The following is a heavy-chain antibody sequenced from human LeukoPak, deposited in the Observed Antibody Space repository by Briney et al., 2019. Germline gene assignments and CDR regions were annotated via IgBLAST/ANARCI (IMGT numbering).Heavy chain of an antibody. CDR1: GFTFSSYA. V-gene: IGHV3-23*01. D-gene: IGHD2-2*01. Sequence: GGSLRLSCAASGFTFSSYAMSWVRQAPGKGLEWVSAISGSGGSTYYADSVKGRFTISRDNPKNTLYLQMNSLRAEDTAVYYCAKRKDCSSTSCSYLDAFDIWGQGTMVTVSS. CDR2: ISGSGGST. CDR3: AKRKDCSSTSCSYLDAFDI. J-gene: IGHJ3*02.